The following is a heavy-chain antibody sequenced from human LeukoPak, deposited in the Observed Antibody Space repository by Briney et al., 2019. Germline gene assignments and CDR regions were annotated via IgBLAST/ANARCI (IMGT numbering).Heavy chain of an antibody. Sequence: GGSLRLSCAASGFTFSSYGMHWVRQAPGKGLEWVAFIRYDGSNKYYADSVKGRFTISRDNSKNSLYLQMNSLRAEDTAVYFCARDGEAFGWNYAFDYWGQGTLVTVSS. CDR3: ARDGEAFGWNYAFDY. D-gene: IGHD1-7*01. CDR1: GFTFSSYG. J-gene: IGHJ4*02. CDR2: IRYDGSNK. V-gene: IGHV3-30*02.